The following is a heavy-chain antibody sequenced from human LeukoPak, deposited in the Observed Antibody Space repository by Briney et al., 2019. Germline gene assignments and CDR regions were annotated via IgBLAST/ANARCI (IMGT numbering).Heavy chain of an antibody. CDR1: GFTFSSYA. J-gene: IGHJ4*02. V-gene: IGHV3-23*01. Sequence: GGSLRLSCAASGFTFSSYAMSWVRQAPGKGLEWVAFIRGNGGNTYYADSVKGRFTISRDNSKNTLYLQMNSLRAEDTAVYYCAKDALPSGSYYFDYWGQGTLVTVSS. D-gene: IGHD1-26*01. CDR3: AKDALPSGSYYFDY. CDR2: IRGNGGNT.